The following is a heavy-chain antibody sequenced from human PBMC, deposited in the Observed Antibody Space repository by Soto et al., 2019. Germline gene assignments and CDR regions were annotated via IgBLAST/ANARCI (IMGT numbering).Heavy chain of an antibody. V-gene: IGHV4-4*07. CDR2: IYTRGSA. J-gene: IGHJ4*02. D-gene: IGHD6-19*01. CDR3: ATSAIMGLEVAGHFDN. CDR1: GCPITKSY. Sequence: SETLSLTCSVSGCPITKSYWSWIRQPVGKGLEWIGRIYTRGSANYNPSLKSRVTMSLDTSKNQFSLKVRSVIAADTAVYYCATSAIMGLEVAGHFDNWGQGTLVTVSS.